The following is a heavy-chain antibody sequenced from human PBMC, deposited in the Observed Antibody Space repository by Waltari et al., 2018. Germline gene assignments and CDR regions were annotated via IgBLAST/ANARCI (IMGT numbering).Heavy chain of an antibody. D-gene: IGHD4-17*01. Sequence: EVQLVQSGAEVKKPGESLKISCKGSGYSFSNYWIGWVRQMPGKGLEWIGFIYPGDSDTRYSPSFQGQVTISADKSINTAYLQWSSLKASDTAVYYCARHEVAIDYGAKPDYLDSWGQGTLVTVSS. CDR1: GYSFSNYW. CDR2: IYPGDSDT. V-gene: IGHV5-51*01. J-gene: IGHJ4*02. CDR3: ARHEVAIDYGAKPDYLDS.